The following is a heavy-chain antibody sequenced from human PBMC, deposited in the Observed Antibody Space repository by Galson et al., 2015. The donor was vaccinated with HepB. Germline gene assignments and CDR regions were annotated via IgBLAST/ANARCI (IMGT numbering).Heavy chain of an antibody. V-gene: IGHV3-23*01. Sequence: SLRLSCAASGFTFSSHAMSWVRQAPGKGLELVSIINNRGSGTYYVDSVKGRFTISRDNSRNTLYLQMNTLRAEDTAVYYCAKYSPSRECGGDCYGPSFWGQGTLVTVSS. J-gene: IGHJ4*02. CDR2: INNRGSGT. CDR3: AKYSPSRECGGDCYGPSF. D-gene: IGHD2-21*02. CDR1: GFTFSSHA.